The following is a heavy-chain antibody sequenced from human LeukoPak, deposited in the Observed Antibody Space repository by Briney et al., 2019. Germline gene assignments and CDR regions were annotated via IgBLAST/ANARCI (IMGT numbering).Heavy chain of an antibody. CDR3: ARVSARDGYNFDY. Sequence: SETLSLTCAVYGGSFSGYYWSWIRQPPGKGLEWIGEINHSGSTNYNPSLKSRVTISVDTSKNQFSLKLSSVTAADTAVYYCARVSARDGYNFDYWGQGTLVAVSS. CDR1: GGSFSGYY. CDR2: INHSGST. V-gene: IGHV4-34*01. D-gene: IGHD5-24*01. J-gene: IGHJ4*02.